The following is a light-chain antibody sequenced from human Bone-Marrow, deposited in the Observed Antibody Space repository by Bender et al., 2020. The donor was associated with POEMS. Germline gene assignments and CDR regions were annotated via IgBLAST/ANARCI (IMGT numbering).Light chain of an antibody. CDR3: CSYAGANTWI. J-gene: IGLJ2*01. Sequence: QSALTQPASVSGSPGQSITISCTRTNTDVGSENLVSWYQHHPGKAPKVVIYEGTKRPSGVPNRFSGSTSGNTASLTISGLQGDDEADYYCCSYAGANTWIFGGGTKLTVL. V-gene: IGLV2-23*01. CDR1: NTDVGSENL. CDR2: EGT.